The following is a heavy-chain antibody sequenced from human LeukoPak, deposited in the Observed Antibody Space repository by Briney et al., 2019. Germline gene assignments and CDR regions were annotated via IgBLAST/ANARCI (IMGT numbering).Heavy chain of an antibody. J-gene: IGHJ6*02. V-gene: IGHV3-7*01. Sequence: GGSLRLSCAASGFTYSSYWMSWVRQGPGKGLEWVANIKQDGSEKYYVDSVKGRFTISRDNAKNSLYLQMNSLRAEDTAVYYCAREGGYYDILTGYYTYYYYGMDVWGQGTTVTVSS. CDR2: IKQDGSEK. CDR1: GFTYSSYW. CDR3: AREGGYYDILTGYYTYYYYGMDV. D-gene: IGHD3-9*01.